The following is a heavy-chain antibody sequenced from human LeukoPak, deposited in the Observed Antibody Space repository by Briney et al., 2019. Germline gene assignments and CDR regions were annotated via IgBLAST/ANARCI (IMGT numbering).Heavy chain of an antibody. CDR3: ARATLPYAIGVDYFDY. V-gene: IGHV4-61*05. Sequence: SETLSLTCTVSGGSISSSSYYWGWIRQPPGKGLEWIGYIYYSGSTNYNPSLKRRVTISVDTSKNQFSLKLSSVTAADTAVYYCARATLPYAIGVDYFDYWGQGTLVTVSS. CDR2: IYYSGST. CDR1: GGSISSSSYY. D-gene: IGHD2-8*01. J-gene: IGHJ4*02.